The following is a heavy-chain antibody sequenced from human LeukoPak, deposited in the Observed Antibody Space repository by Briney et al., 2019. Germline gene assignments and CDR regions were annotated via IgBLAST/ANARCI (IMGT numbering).Heavy chain of an antibody. CDR3: ARRVLEAVTGTGGFDY. D-gene: IGHD6-19*01. V-gene: IGHV4-59*08. CDR2: IYYSGST. J-gene: IGHJ4*02. CDR1: GGSISSYY. Sequence: SETLSLTCTVSGGSISSYYWSWIRQPPGKGLEWIGYIYYSGSTNYNPSLKSRVTISVDTSKNQFSLRLSSVTAADTAVYYCARRVLEAVTGTGGFDYWGQGTLVTVSS.